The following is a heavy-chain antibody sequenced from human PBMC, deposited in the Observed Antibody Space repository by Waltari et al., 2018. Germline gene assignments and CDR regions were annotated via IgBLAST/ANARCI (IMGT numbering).Heavy chain of an antibody. CDR1: GYSISSGYY. Sequence: QVQLQESGPGLVKPSETLSLTCAVSGYSISSGYYWGWIRQPPGKGLEWIRSIYHMGSTYYNPSLKGRATISVDTSKNQFSLKLSSVTAADTAVYYCARVVVVAAPMGDWFDPWGQGTLVTVSS. V-gene: IGHV4-38-2*01. D-gene: IGHD2-15*01. CDR2: IYHMGST. CDR3: ARVVVVAAPMGDWFDP. J-gene: IGHJ5*02.